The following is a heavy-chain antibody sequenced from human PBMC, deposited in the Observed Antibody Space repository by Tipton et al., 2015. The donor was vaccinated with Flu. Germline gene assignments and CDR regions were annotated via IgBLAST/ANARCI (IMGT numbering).Heavy chain of an antibody. D-gene: IGHD1-1*01. J-gene: IGHJ6*02. CDR3: ARDLWNDRRAYYYYGVDV. CDR2: VFHSGLT. Sequence: LRLSCTVSGGSINSTTHYWGWVRQPPGKGLEWIATVFHSGLTYYNPSLKSRVTISIDPSNNQFSLDLTSLTAADTAVYFCARDLWNDRRAYYYYGVDVWGQGTTVTVSS. V-gene: IGHV4-39*07. CDR1: GGSINSTTHY.